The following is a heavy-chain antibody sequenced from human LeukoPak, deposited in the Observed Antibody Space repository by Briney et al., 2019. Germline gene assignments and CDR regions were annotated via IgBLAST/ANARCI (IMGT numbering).Heavy chain of an antibody. Sequence: ASVTVSCKASGYTFTSYYMHWVRQAPGQGLEWMGIINPSGGSTSYAQKFQGRVTMTRDTSTSTVYMELSSLRSEDTAVYYCASPGYSNGWRGYYYYGMDVWGQGTTVTVSS. D-gene: IGHD6-19*01. J-gene: IGHJ6*02. CDR3: ASPGYSNGWRGYYYYGMDV. V-gene: IGHV1-46*01. CDR2: INPSGGST. CDR1: GYTFTSYY.